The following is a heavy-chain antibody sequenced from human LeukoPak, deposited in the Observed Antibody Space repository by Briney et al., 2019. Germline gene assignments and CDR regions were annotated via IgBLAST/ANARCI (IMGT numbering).Heavy chain of an antibody. Sequence: SETLSLTCTVSGGSIRSYYWSWIRQPPGKGLEWIGYIYYSGSTNYNPSLKSRVSISVDTSKNQFSLELTSVTAADTAVYYCARQNPAASGRGLDFWGQGTLVTVSS. CDR2: IYYSGST. V-gene: IGHV4-59*08. CDR3: ARQNPAASGRGLDF. D-gene: IGHD6-13*01. CDR1: GGSIRSYY. J-gene: IGHJ4*02.